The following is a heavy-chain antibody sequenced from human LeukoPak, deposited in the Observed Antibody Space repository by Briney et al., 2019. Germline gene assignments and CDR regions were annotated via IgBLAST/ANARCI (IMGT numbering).Heavy chain of an antibody. CDR2: ISSSSSYI. J-gene: IGHJ3*02. V-gene: IGHV3-21*01. CDR3: ARALGEEATNPTDAFDI. CDR1: GFTFSSDS. D-gene: IGHD3-16*01. Sequence: GGSLRLSCAASGFTFSSDSMNWVRQAPGKGLEWVSSISSSSSYIYYADSVKGRFTISRDNAKNSLYLQMNSLRAEDTAVYYCARALGEEATNPTDAFDIWGQGTMVTVSS.